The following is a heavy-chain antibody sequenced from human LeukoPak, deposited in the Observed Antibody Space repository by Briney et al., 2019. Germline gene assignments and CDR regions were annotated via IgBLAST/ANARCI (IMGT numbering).Heavy chain of an antibody. CDR2: IYPGDSDT. J-gene: IGHJ5*02. CDR3: ARPHDGPTPNWFDP. CDR1: GYSFTSYW. Sequence: GESLKISCKASGYSFTSYWIGWVRQTPGKGLEWMGIIYPGDSDTRYSPSFQGQVTISADKSISTAYLQWSSLKASDTAMYYCARPHDGPTPNWFDPWGQGTLVIVSS. D-gene: IGHD5-24*01. V-gene: IGHV5-51*01.